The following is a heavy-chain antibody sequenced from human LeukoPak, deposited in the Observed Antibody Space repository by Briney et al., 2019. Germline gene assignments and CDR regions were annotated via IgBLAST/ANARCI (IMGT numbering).Heavy chain of an antibody. CDR2: IYPNSGAT. CDR1: GYTFTDYY. V-gene: IGHV1-2*02. CDR3: ARDGDSPMVDFDY. J-gene: IGHJ4*02. Sequence: ASGKLCCTTAGYTFTDYYIYWGRQAPGQGLEWGGWIYPNSGATKYAQKFQGRVIMTRDTSISTAYMELSGLTSDDAAMYYCARDGDSPMVDFDYWGQGTLVTVSS. D-gene: IGHD5-18*01.